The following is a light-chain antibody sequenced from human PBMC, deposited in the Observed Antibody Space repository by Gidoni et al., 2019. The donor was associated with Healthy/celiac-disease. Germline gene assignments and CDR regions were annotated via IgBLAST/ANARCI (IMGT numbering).Light chain of an antibody. V-gene: IGKV3-15*01. J-gene: IGKJ1*01. Sequence: EIVMTQSPATLSVSPGERATLSCRASQSVSSNLAWYQQKPGQAPRLLIYCASTRATGIPARFSGSGSGTEFTLTISSLQSEDFAVYYCQQYNNWPPYRTFGQXTQVEIK. CDR2: CAS. CDR3: QQYNNWPPYRT. CDR1: QSVSSN.